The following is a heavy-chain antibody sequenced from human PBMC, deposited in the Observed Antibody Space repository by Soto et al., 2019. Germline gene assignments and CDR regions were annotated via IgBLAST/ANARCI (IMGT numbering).Heavy chain of an antibody. D-gene: IGHD3-22*01. CDR1: GGPFSSYA. J-gene: IGHJ6*02. CDR2: IIPIFGTA. V-gene: IGHV1-69*13. CDR3: ESGSGSLGMDV. Sequence: SEKASCKASGGPFSSYAISWGRQAPGQGLEWMGGIIPIFGTANYAQKFQGRVTITAHESTSTAYIELPSLRPEDTAVSYRESGSGSLGMDVWCQETTETVSS.